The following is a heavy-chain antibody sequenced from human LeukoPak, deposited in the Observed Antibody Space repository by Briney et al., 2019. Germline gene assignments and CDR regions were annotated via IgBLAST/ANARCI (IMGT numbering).Heavy chain of an antibody. Sequence: QPGGSLRLSCAASGFTFSSYAMSWLRQAPGKGLEWVSGIGGSGGSGGSTYYADSVKGRFTISRDNAKSTLYLQMNSLRAEDTAVYYCAKDGLHGSENWGQGTLVTVSS. CDR3: AKDGLHGSEN. J-gene: IGHJ4*02. CDR1: GFTFSSYA. D-gene: IGHD3-10*01. CDR2: IGGSGGSGGST. V-gene: IGHV3-23*01.